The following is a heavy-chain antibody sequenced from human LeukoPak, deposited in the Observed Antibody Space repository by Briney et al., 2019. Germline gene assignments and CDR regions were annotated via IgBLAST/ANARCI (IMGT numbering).Heavy chain of an antibody. CDR2: IIPILGIA. CDR1: GGTFSSYA. J-gene: IGHJ4*02. CDR3: ASPYSSGYYSYFDY. V-gene: IGHV1-69*04. Sequence: GSSVKVSCKASGGTFSSYAISWVRQAPGQGLEWMGRIIPILGIANYAQKFQGRVTITADKSTSTAYMELYSLRSEDTAVYYRASPYSSGYYSYFDYWGQGTLVTVSS. D-gene: IGHD6-19*01.